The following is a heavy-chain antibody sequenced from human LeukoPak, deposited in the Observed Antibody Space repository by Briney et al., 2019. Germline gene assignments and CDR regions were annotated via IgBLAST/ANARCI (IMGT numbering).Heavy chain of an antibody. CDR1: GGSISGYY. J-gene: IGHJ4*02. Sequence: SETLTLTCTVSGGSISGYYWSWVRQPPGKGLEWIGYISNGGSSSYNPSLKSRGTMSVDTSKRQFSLNLTSVTAADTAVYYCAGAQRGYTHGYLGGGYFDYWGQGTLVTVSS. CDR2: ISNGGSS. CDR3: AGAQRGYTHGYLGGGYFDY. V-gene: IGHV4-59*12. D-gene: IGHD5-18*01.